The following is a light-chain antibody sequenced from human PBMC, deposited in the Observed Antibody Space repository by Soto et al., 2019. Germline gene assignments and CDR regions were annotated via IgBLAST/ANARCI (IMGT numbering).Light chain of an antibody. CDR2: GAS. CDR1: QSVSSN. Sequence: EIVMTQSPATLPVSPGERATLSCRASQSVSSNLAWYQQKPGQAPRLLIYGASSRATGIPARFSGSGSGTDFTLTISSLEPEDFAVYYCQQRNNWPPSITFGPGTRLEI. V-gene: IGKV3D-15*01. CDR3: QQRNNWPPSIT. J-gene: IGKJ5*01.